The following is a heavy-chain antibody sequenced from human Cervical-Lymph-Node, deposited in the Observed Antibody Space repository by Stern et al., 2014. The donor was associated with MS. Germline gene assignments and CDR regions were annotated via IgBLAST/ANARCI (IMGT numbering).Heavy chain of an antibody. D-gene: IGHD1-26*01. CDR1: GFTFNSYW. V-gene: IGHV3-74*01. Sequence: EVQLVESGGGLVQPGGSLRLSCAASGFTFNSYWMHWVRQAPGKGLVWVSRINSDGSSTSYADSVKGRFTISRDNAKNTLYLQMNSLRAEDTAVYYCAREWGVVVGASEEIDYWGQGTLVTVSS. CDR2: INSDGSST. CDR3: AREWGVVVGASEEIDY. J-gene: IGHJ4*02.